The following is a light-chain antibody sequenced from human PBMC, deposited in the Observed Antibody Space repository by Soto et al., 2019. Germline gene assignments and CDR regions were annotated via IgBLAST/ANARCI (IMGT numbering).Light chain of an antibody. Sequence: DIQLTQSPSSLSASVGARVTITCQTSQSINTHLYWYQQKPGKPPKLIIHAISSLQSGVPSRFSGSGSGTDCPLTISSLQPEDAATYYCQQSYSFPRTLVQGTKVDIK. CDR3: QQSYSFPRT. CDR2: AIS. V-gene: IGKV1-39*01. J-gene: IGKJ1*01. CDR1: QSINTH.